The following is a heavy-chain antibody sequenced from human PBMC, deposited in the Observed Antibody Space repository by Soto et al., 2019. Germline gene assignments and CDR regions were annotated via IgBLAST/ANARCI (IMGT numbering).Heavy chain of an antibody. J-gene: IGHJ4*02. V-gene: IGHV3-21*05. CDR1: GFRFNTYG. CDR2: ISSSSSYT. D-gene: IGHD3-10*01. Sequence: GGSLRLSCAASGFRFNTYGMHWVRQAPGKGLEWVSYISSSSSYTNYADSVKGRFTISRDNAKNSLYLQMNSLRAEDTAVYYCAINRAMYYYGSGSYNDYWGQGTLVTVSS. CDR3: AINRAMYYYGSGSYNDY.